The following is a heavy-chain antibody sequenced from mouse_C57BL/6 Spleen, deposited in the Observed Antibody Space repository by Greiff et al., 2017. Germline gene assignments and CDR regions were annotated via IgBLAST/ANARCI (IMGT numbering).Heavy chain of an antibody. V-gene: IGHV5-4*03. J-gene: IGHJ3*01. CDR1: GFTFSSYA. CDR2: ISDGGSYT. Sequence: EVKVVESGGGLVKPGGSLKLSCAASGFTFSSYAMSWVRQTPEKRLEWVATISDGGSYTYYPDNVKGRFTISRDNAKNNLYLQMSHLKSEDTAMYYCARREDGTWFAYWGQGTLVTVSA. CDR3: ARREDGTWFAY. D-gene: IGHD2-3*01.